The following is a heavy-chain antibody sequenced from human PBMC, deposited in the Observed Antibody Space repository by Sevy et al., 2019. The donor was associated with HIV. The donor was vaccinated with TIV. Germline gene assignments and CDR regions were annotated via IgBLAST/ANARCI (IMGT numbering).Heavy chain of an antibody. CDR1: GFTFSSYA. J-gene: IGHJ4*02. CDR2: ISGSGGST. Sequence: GGSLRLSCAASGFTFSSYAMSWVRQAPGKGLEWVSAISGSGGSTYYADSVKGRFTISRDNSKNTLYLQMNGLRAEDTAVYYCAKVWGAGYCSSTSCYGSGVDYWGQGTLVTVSS. V-gene: IGHV3-23*01. CDR3: AKVWGAGYCSSTSCYGSGVDY. D-gene: IGHD2-2*01.